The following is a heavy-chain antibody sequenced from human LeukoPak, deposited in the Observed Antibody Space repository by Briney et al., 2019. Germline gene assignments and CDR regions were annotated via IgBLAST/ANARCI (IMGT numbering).Heavy chain of an antibody. CDR2: INSDGSST. J-gene: IGHJ4*02. Sequence: PGGSLRLSCAASGFTFSSYWMHWVRQAPGKGLVWVSRINSDGSSTIYADSVKGRFTISRDNAKNTLYLQMNSLRAEDTAVYYCARVSYYYGSGSYRPTAVYYFDYWGQGTLVTVSS. CDR1: GFTFSSYW. V-gene: IGHV3-74*01. D-gene: IGHD3-10*01. CDR3: ARVSYYYGSGSYRPTAVYYFDY.